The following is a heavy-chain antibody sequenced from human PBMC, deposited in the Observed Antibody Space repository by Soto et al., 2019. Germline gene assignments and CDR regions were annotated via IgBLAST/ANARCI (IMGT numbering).Heavy chain of an antibody. Sequence: GASVKVSCKASGYTFTNYGIIWQRQAPGQGLEWMGWINPYNGNTNYARRVQGRVTMTTDTSTSTAYMELRSLRSDDTAVYYCARVPTDSSGYYKYYFDYWGQGTLVTVSS. V-gene: IGHV1-18*04. J-gene: IGHJ4*02. D-gene: IGHD3-22*01. CDR3: ARVPTDSSGYYKYYFDY. CDR2: INPYNGNT. CDR1: GYTFTNYG.